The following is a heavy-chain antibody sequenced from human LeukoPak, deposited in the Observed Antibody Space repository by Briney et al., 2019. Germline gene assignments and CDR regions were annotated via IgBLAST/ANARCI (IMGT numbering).Heavy chain of an antibody. D-gene: IGHD2-2*01. Sequence: SETLSLTCAVYGGSFSGYYWSWIRQPPGKGLEWIGEIKHSGSTNYNPSLKSRVTISVDTSKNQFSLKLSSVTAADTAVYYCARWVPHCSSASCYVYYFDYWGQGTLVTVSS. CDR1: GGSFSGYY. J-gene: IGHJ4*02. CDR2: IKHSGST. CDR3: ARWVPHCSSASCYVYYFDY. V-gene: IGHV4-34*01.